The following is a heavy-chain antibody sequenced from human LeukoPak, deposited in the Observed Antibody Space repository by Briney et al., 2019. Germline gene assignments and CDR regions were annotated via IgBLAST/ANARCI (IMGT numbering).Heavy chain of an antibody. CDR1: GFTFSSYS. CDR3: ARESTYGGNLY. CDR2: ISSSSYI. Sequence: PGGSLRLSCAASGFTFSSYSMNWVRQAPGKGLEWVSSISSSSYIYYADSVKGRFTISRDNAKNSLYLQMNSLRAEDTAVYYCARESTYGGNLYWGQGTLVTVSS. J-gene: IGHJ4*02. D-gene: IGHD4-23*01. V-gene: IGHV3-21*01.